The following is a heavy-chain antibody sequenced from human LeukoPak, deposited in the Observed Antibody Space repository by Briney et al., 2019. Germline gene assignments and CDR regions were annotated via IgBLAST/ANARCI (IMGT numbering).Heavy chain of an antibody. V-gene: IGHV3-21*06. Sequence: GGSLRLSCAASGFAFDMYSINWVRQAPGKGLEWVSTIGISGLTYYTDSVRGRFTISRDCPKNSIYLQMNSLRAEDTAVYYCARDRQYSGHDPWSGFDSWGQGTLVAVSS. J-gene: IGHJ4*02. D-gene: IGHD5-12*01. CDR1: GFAFDMYS. CDR3: ARDRQYSGHDPWSGFDS. CDR2: IGISGLT.